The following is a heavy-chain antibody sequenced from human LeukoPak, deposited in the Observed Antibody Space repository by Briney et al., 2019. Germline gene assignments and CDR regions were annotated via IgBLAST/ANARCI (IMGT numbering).Heavy chain of an antibody. Sequence: GESLKISCKGSGYNFGTSWIGWVRQMPGKGLEWMGIIYPGDSDTRYTPSFQGQVTISADKSISTAYLQWSSLKASDTAMYYCARNRAQYSSSSDYWGQGTLVTVSS. CDR1: GYNFGTSW. CDR2: IYPGDSDT. J-gene: IGHJ4*02. CDR3: ARNRAQYSSSSDY. V-gene: IGHV5-51*01. D-gene: IGHD6-13*01.